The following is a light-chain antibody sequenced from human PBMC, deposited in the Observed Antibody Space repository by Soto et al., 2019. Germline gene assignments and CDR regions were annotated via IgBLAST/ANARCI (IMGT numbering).Light chain of an antibody. Sequence: SVLTQPRSVSGSPGQSVTISCTGTSSDVSGYYYVSWYQQHPGTAPKLIIYDVSMRPSGVPDRFSGSKSGNTASLTISGLQAEDEADYYCCSYAGSYTFYVFGTGTKVTVL. CDR3: CSYAGSYTFYV. J-gene: IGLJ1*01. CDR1: SSDVSGYYY. CDR2: DVS. V-gene: IGLV2-11*01.